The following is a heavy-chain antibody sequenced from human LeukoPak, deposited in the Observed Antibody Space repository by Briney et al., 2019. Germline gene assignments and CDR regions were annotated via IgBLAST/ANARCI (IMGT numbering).Heavy chain of an antibody. CDR2: IYNSGST. Sequence: SETLSLTCAVSGGSISTFYWSWIRQPPAKALEWIGYIYNSGSTNYNPSLKSRVTISLDTSKNQFSLRLTSATAADTAVYYCARHGYGASYYFDDWGQGTLVTVSS. J-gene: IGHJ4*02. CDR1: GGSISTFY. V-gene: IGHV4-59*08. D-gene: IGHD5-18*01. CDR3: ARHGYGASYYFDD.